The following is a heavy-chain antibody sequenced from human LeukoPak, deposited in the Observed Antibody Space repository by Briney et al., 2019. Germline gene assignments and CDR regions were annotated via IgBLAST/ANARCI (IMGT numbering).Heavy chain of an antibody. D-gene: IGHD3-9*01. Sequence: GGSLRLSCAASGFTFSGSAMHWVRQASGKGLEWVGRIRSKANSYATAYAASVKGGFTISRDDSKNTAYLQMNSLKTEDTAVYYCTSKLRYFDRPHYYYGMDVWGQGTTVTVSS. CDR2: IRSKANSYAT. J-gene: IGHJ6*02. CDR3: TSKLRYFDRPHYYYGMDV. V-gene: IGHV3-73*01. CDR1: GFTFSGSA.